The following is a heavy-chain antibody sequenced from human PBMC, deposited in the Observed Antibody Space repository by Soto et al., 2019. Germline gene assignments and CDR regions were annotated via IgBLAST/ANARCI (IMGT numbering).Heavy chain of an antibody. CDR1: RLTFSSYA. Sequence: GGSLRLSCAASRLTFSSYAMSWVRQAPGKGLEWVSAITTGGHSTFYADSVKGRFTISRDNSKNTLFLQMNSLRVDDTAIYYCARAGGHCCGSGCYPHLFYTWGKGTLVTVSS. CDR3: ARAGGHCCGSGCYPHLFYT. D-gene: IGHD2-15*01. J-gene: IGHJ5*02. V-gene: IGHV3-23*01. CDR2: ITTGGHST.